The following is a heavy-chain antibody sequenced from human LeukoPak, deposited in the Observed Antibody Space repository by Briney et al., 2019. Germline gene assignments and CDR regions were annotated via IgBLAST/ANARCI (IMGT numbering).Heavy chain of an antibody. CDR3: ARHWLGRLRFFEWLLNPFDC. Sequence: SETLSLTCTVSGGSISSSSYYWGWIRQPPGKGLEWIGSIYYSGSTYYNPSLKSRVTISVDTSKNQFSLKLSSVTAADTAVYYCARHWLGRLRFFEWLLNPFDCWGQGTLVTVSS. V-gene: IGHV4-39*01. J-gene: IGHJ4*02. CDR1: GGSISSSSYY. D-gene: IGHD3-3*01. CDR2: IYYSGST.